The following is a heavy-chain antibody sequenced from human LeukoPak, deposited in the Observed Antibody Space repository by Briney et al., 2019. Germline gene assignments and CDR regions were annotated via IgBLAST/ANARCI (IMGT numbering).Heavy chain of an antibody. J-gene: IGHJ4*02. CDR3: AKGYSYGFDY. CDR1: GFIFSSSV. D-gene: IGHD3-10*01. CDR2: IWKDGSTK. V-gene: IGHV3-33*03. Sequence: GGSLRLSCVASGFIFSSSVMHWVRQAPGKGLEWVSFIWKDGSTKYYADSVKGRFTISRDNSKNTVYLQMSSLGAEDTAVYYCAKGYSYGFDYWGWGTLVTVSS.